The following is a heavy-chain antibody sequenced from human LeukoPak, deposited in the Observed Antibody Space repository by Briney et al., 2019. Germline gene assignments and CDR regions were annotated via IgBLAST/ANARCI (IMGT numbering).Heavy chain of an antibody. D-gene: IGHD4-17*01. J-gene: IGHJ5*02. CDR3: ARHWDYAFWYNWFDP. CDR1: GYSFTSYW. V-gene: IGHV5-51*01. Sequence: GESLKISCKGSGYSFTSYWIGWVRQMPGKGLEWMGIIYPGDFDTRYSPSFQCQVTIPADKSISTAYLQWSSLKASDTAMYYCARHWDYAFWYNWFDPWGQGTLVTVSS. CDR2: IYPGDFDT.